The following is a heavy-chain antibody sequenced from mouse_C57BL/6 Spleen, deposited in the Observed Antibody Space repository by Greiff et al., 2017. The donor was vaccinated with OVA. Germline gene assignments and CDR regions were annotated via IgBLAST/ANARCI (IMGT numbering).Heavy chain of an antibody. CDR3: AIDNWDGYFDY. D-gene: IGHD4-1*01. J-gene: IGHJ2*01. CDR2: ISDGGSYT. V-gene: IGHV5-4*01. CDR1: GFTFSSYA. Sequence: EVKLVESGGGLVKPGGSLKLSCAVSGFTFSSYAMSWVRQTPEKRLEWVATISDGGSYTYYPDNVKVRCTISRDNAKNNLYLQMSHLKSEDTAMYYCAIDNWDGYFDYWGHGPTLTVSS.